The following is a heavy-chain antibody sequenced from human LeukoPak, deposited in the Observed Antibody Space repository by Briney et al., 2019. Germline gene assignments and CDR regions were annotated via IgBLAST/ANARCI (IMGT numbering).Heavy chain of an antibody. V-gene: IGHV5-51*01. D-gene: IGHD3-10*01. Sequence: GESLKISFKASGYSFSTYWIAWVRQMPGKGLEWMGIIYPGDSDTRYSPSFQGQVTISADKSISTAYLQWSSLKASDTALYYCARRTGTASYYYYMDVWGKGTTVTVSS. CDR3: ARRTGTASYYYYMDV. CDR2: IYPGDSDT. CDR1: GYSFSTYW. J-gene: IGHJ6*03.